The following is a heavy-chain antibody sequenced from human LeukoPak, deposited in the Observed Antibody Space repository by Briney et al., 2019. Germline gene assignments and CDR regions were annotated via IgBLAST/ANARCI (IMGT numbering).Heavy chain of an antibody. J-gene: IGHJ4*02. D-gene: IGHD3-22*01. CDR2: IYPGDSDT. CDR3: ARIEYYYDSSGYWALDY. Sequence: GESLRISCKGSGYSFTSYWIGWVRQMPGKGLEWMGIIYPGDSDTGYSPSFQGQVTISADKSISTAYLQWSSLKASDTAMYYCARIEYYYDSSGYWALDYWGQGTLVTVSS. V-gene: IGHV5-51*01. CDR1: GYSFTSYW.